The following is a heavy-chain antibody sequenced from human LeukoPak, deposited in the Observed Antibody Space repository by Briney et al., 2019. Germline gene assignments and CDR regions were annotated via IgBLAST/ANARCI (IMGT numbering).Heavy chain of an antibody. CDR3: AKDLLDSSGYYGRYYWYFDL. Sequence: GGSLRLSCAASGFTFSSYAMSWVRQAPGKGLEWVSAISGSGGSTYYADSVKGRFTISRDNSKNTLYLQMNSLRAEDTAVYYCAKDLLDSSGYYGRYYWYFDLCGRGTLVTVSS. J-gene: IGHJ2*01. CDR1: GFTFSSYA. D-gene: IGHD3-22*01. CDR2: ISGSGGST. V-gene: IGHV3-23*01.